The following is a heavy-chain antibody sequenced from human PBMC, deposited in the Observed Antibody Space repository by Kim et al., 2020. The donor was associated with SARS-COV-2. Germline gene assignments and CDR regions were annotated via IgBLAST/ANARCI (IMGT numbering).Heavy chain of an antibody. CDR1: GFTFSSYG. CDR2: IWYDGSNK. D-gene: IGHD5-18*01. J-gene: IGHJ5*02. CDR3: ARDPGYSYGFGSYNWFDP. V-gene: IGHV3-33*01. Sequence: GGSLRLSCAASGFTFSSYGMHWVRQAPGKGLEWVAVIWYDGSNKYYADSVKGRFTISRDNSKNTLYLQMNSLRAEDTAVYYCARDPGYSYGFGSYNWFDPWGQGTLVTVSS.